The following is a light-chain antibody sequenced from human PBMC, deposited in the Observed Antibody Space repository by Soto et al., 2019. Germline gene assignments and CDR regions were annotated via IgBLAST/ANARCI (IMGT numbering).Light chain of an antibody. V-gene: IGKV3-20*01. CDR3: QQYGSTPPYT. CDR2: GAS. Sequence: EIVLTQSPGTLSLYPGERATLSCRASQSVSSSYLAWYQQKSGQAPSLLIYGASSRATGIPDRFSGSGSGTDFTLTISRLEPQDFAVYYCQQYGSTPPYTFGQGTKLEIK. J-gene: IGKJ2*01. CDR1: QSVSSSY.